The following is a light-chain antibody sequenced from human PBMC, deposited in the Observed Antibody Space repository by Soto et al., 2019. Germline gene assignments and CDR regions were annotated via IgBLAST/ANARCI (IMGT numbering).Light chain of an antibody. CDR2: DAS. J-gene: IGKJ3*01. CDR3: QQYDNLPLT. CDR1: QDISNY. V-gene: IGKV1-33*01. Sequence: DIQMTQSPSSLSASVGDRVTITCQASQDISNYLNWYQQKPGKAPKLLIYDASNLETGVPSRFSGGGSGTDFTFTISSLQPEDIATYYCQQYDNLPLTFGPGPKWISN.